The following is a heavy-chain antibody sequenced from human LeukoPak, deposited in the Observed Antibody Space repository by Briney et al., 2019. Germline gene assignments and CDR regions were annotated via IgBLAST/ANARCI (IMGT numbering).Heavy chain of an antibody. Sequence: SVKVSCKASGGTFSSYAISWVRQAPGQGLEWMGGIIPIFGTANYAQKFQGRVTITTDESTSTAYMELSSLRSEDTAVYYCATPLVGATTRFDYWGQGTLVTVSS. CDR3: ATPLVGATTRFDY. J-gene: IGHJ4*02. CDR1: GGTFSSYA. V-gene: IGHV1-69*05. D-gene: IGHD1-26*01. CDR2: IIPIFGTA.